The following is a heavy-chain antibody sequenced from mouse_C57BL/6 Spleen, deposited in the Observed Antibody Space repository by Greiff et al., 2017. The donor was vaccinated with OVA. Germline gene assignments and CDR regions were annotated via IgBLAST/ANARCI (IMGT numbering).Heavy chain of an antibody. J-gene: IGHJ3*01. Sequence: EVKVVESEGGLVQPGSSMKLSCPASGFTFSDYYMAWVRQVPEKGLEWVANINSDGSSTYYLDSLKSRFIISREKAKNMLYLQMSSLKSEDTATYYCARLGGGFAYWGQGTLVTVSA. CDR2: INSDGSST. D-gene: IGHD4-1*01. V-gene: IGHV5-16*01. CDR1: GFTFSDYY. CDR3: ARLGGGFAY.